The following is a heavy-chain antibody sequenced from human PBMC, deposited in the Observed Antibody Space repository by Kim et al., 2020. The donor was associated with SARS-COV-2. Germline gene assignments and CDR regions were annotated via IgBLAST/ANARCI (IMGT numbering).Heavy chain of an antibody. CDR2: T. CDR3: TREDYRAMDV. Sequence: TYSADSVGGRFTISRDNAKNSLYLHMNSLRAEDTAVYFCTREDYRAMDVWGQGTTVTVSS. V-gene: IGHV3-48*04. J-gene: IGHJ6*02. D-gene: IGHD4-4*01.